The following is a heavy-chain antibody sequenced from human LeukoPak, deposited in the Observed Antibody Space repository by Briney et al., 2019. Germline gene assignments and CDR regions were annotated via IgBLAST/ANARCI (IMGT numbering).Heavy chain of an antibody. J-gene: IGHJ4*02. D-gene: IGHD6-13*01. CDR2: KWYEGSDR. CDR3: ARGGGITWYDFDF. CDR1: GFIFSTYG. V-gene: IGHV3-33*01. Sequence: GRALRLSCAAPGFIFSTYGMQWVRQAPAKGLQWVAVKWYEGSDRSYAYSLKGRFTISRDNSKNTLYLQMNSRRGEDTAVYYCARGGGITWYDFDFWGQGTLVTVSS.